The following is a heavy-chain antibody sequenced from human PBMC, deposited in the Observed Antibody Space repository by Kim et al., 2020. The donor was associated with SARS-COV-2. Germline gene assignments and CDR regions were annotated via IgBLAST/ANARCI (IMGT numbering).Heavy chain of an antibody. Sequence: SVKVSCKASGGTFSSYAISWVRQAPGQGLEWMGRIIPILGIANYAQKFQGRVTITADKSTSTAYMELSSLRSEDTAVYYCARASFLTGYFYYYGMDVWGQGTTVTVSS. D-gene: IGHD3-9*01. CDR1: GGTFSSYA. V-gene: IGHV1-69*04. CDR2: IIPILGIA. J-gene: IGHJ6*02. CDR3: ARASFLTGYFYYYGMDV.